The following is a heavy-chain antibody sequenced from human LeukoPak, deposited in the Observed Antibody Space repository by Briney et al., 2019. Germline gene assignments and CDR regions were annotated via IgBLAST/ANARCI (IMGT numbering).Heavy chain of an antibody. CDR3: ARDPSDCSTTSCYGALSYYYTMDV. V-gene: IGHV3-7*01. CDR2: IKYDGNEK. J-gene: IGHJ6*02. CDR1: GYAFSNHW. Sequence: GGSLRLSCAASGYAFSNHWVNWVRQAPGKGLEWVASIKYDGNEKYYVDSAKGRFTVSRDNAKNSVYLQMNSLRVEDTAVYYCARDPSDCSTTSCYGALSYYYTMDVWGQGTTVTVSS. D-gene: IGHD2-2*01.